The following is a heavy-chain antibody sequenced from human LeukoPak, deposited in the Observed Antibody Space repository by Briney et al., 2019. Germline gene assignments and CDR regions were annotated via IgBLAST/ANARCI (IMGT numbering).Heavy chain of an antibody. CDR3: ARESSKWFGELSHGMDV. J-gene: IGHJ6*02. CDR1: GGSISSYY. V-gene: IGHV4-4*07. CDR2: IYTSGST. D-gene: IGHD3-10*01. Sequence: SETLSLTCTVSGGSISSYYWSWIRQPAGKGLEWIGRIYTSGSTNYNPSLKSRVTMSVDTSKNQFSLKLSSVTAADTAVYYCARESSKWFGELSHGMDVWGQGTTVTVSS.